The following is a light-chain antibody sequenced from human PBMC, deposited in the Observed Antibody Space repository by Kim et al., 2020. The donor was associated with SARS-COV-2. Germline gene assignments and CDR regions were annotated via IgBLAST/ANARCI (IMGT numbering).Light chain of an antibody. J-gene: IGKJ2*01. Sequence: SVSPGERATLSCRASQSVGTNLAWYQQKPGQAPRLLISGASTRATGIPARFSGSGSGTEFTLTISSLQSEDFAAYHCQRYINWPFTFGQGTKLEI. CDR1: QSVGTN. CDR2: GAS. V-gene: IGKV3-15*01. CDR3: QRYINWPFT.